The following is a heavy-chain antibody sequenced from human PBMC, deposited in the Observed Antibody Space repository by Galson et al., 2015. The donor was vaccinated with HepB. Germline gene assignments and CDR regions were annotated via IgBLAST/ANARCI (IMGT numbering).Heavy chain of an antibody. V-gene: IGHV4-39*01. CDR3: ARHSGRGRRCSSTSCHFDY. CDR1: GGSISSSSYY. CDR2: IYYSGST. J-gene: IGHJ4*02. Sequence: LSLTCTISGGSISSSSYYWGWIRQPPGKGLEWIGSIYYSGSTYYNPSLKSRVTISVDTSKNQFSLKLSSVTAADTAVYYCARHSGRGRRCSSTSCHFDYWGQGTLVTVSS. D-gene: IGHD2-2*01.